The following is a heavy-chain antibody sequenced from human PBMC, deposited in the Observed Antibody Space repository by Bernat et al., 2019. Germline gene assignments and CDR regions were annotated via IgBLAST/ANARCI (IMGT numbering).Heavy chain of an antibody. CDR3: ATSRYSYGQDTDAFDI. D-gene: IGHD5-18*01. CDR2: FDPEDGET. CDR1: GYTLTELS. V-gene: IGHV1-24*01. J-gene: IGHJ3*02. Sequence: QVQLVQSGAEVKKPGASVKVSCKVSGYTLTELSMHWVRQAPGKGLEWMGGFDPEDGETIYAQKFQGRVTMTEDTSTDTAYMELSSLRSEDTAVYYCATSRYSYGQDTDAFDIWGQGTMVTVSS.